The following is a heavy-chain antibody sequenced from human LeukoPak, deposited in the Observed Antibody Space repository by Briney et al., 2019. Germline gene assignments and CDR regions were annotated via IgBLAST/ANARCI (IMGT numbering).Heavy chain of an antibody. CDR3: ARHVGNSGSGSYLTYFDY. D-gene: IGHD3-10*01. Sequence: ASETLSLTCTVSGGSISSYYWSWIRQPPGKGLEWIGHIYYSGSTHYNPSLKSRVTISVDTSKNQFSLKLSSVTAADTAVYYCARHVGNSGSGSYLTYFDYWGQGTLVTVSS. J-gene: IGHJ4*02. CDR1: GGSISSYY. CDR2: IYYSGST. V-gene: IGHV4-59*08.